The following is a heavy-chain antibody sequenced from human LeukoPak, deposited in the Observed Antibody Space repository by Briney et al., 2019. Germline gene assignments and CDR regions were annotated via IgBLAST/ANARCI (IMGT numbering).Heavy chain of an antibody. V-gene: IGHV5-51*01. J-gene: IGHJ3*02. Sequence: GESLKISCKGSGYSFTSNWFAWVRQMPGKGLEWMGMIYPGDSDIRYRPSFQGQVTISADESISTAYLQWASLKTSDTAMYYCARRGSREAAAGNDAFDIWGQGTLVTVSS. CDR3: ARRGSREAAAGNDAFDI. D-gene: IGHD6-13*01. CDR1: GYSFTSNW. CDR2: IYPGDSDI.